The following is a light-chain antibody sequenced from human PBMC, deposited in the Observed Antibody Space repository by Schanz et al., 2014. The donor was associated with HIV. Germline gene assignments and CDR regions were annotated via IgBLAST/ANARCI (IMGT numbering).Light chain of an antibody. CDR2: EVS. J-gene: IGLJ2*01. CDR1: SSDVGGYNY. V-gene: IGLV2-8*01. Sequence: QSALTQPPSASGSHGQSVTISCTGTSSDVGGYNYVSWYQQHPGKAPKLMIYEVSKRPSGVPDRLSGSKSGNTASLTVSGLQAEDEADYYCSSYAGRNNLVVFGGGTKLTVL. CDR3: SSYAGRNNLVV.